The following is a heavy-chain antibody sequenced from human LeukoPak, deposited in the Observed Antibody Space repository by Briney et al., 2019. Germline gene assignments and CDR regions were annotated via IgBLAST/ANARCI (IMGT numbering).Heavy chain of an antibody. Sequence: ASVKVSCKASGYTFTSYYMHWVRQAPGQGLEWMGIINPSGGSTSYAQKFQGRVTMTRDTSTSTVYMELSSLRSEDTAVYYCARDVRRQLAHNWFDPWGQGTLVTVSS. J-gene: IGHJ5*02. CDR3: ARDVRRQLAHNWFDP. CDR2: INPSGGST. V-gene: IGHV1-46*01. CDR1: GYTFTSYY. D-gene: IGHD6-13*01.